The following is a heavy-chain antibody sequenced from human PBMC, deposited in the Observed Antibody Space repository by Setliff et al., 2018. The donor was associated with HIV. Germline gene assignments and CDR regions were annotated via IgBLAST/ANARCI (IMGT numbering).Heavy chain of an antibody. CDR1: GYTFTGHD. CDR2: INPNSGGT. Sequence: ASVKVSCKASGYTFTGHDLHWVRQAPGQGLEWMGWINPNSGGTNYAQKFQGRVTMTRDTSISTAYMELSRLRSDDTAVYYCARTSYGLVVVPDYYYMDVWGKGTTVTVSS. J-gene: IGHJ6*03. V-gene: IGHV1-2*02. CDR3: ARTSYGLVVVPDYYYMDV. D-gene: IGHD2-2*01.